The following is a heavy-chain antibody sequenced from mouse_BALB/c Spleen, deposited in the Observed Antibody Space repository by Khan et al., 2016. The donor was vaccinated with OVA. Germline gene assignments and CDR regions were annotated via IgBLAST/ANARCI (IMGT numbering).Heavy chain of an antibody. CDR3: ARGVLGLQTWSAY. J-gene: IGHJ3*01. CDR2: INPYNDYT. V-gene: IGHV1S136*01. CDR1: GYTFTSYD. Sequence: EVQLVESGPELVKPGASVKMSCKASGYTFTSYDMHWVKQKPGQGLEWIGYINPYNDYTKFNEKFKGKATLTSDKSSSTAYMELSSLTSEDSAVYYCARGVLGLQTWSAYWGQGTLVTVSA. D-gene: IGHD3-1*01.